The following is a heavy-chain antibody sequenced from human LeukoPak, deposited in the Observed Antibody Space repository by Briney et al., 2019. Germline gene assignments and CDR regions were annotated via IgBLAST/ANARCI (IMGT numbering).Heavy chain of an antibody. J-gene: IGHJ6*03. V-gene: IGHV5-51*01. D-gene: IGHD1-26*01. Sequence: EESLKISCKVSGYSFTSYWICWVRQMPGKGLEWMGIIYPGDSDTRYSPSFQGQVTISADKSISTAYLQWSSLKASDTAMYYCARRRELAYYYYMDVWGKGTTVTVSS. CDR3: ARRRELAYYYYMDV. CDR2: IYPGDSDT. CDR1: GYSFTSYW.